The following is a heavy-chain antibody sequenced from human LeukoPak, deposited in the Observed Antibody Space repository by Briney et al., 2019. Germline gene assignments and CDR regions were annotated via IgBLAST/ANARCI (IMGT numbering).Heavy chain of an antibody. CDR2: IIPIFGIA. CDR1: EGTFSSYA. V-gene: IGHV1-69*04. D-gene: IGHD1-20*01. CDR3: ARSDITGTTF. J-gene: IGHJ4*02. Sequence: ASVKVSCEASEGTFSSYAISWVRQAPGQGLEWMGRIIPIFGIANYAQKFQGRVTITADKSTSTAYMELSSLRSEDTAVYYCARSDITGTTFWGQGTLVTVSS.